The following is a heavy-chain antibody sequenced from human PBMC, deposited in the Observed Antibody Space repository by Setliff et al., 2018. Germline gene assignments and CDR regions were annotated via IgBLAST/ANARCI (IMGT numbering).Heavy chain of an antibody. V-gene: IGHV4-39*07. CDR3: ARLNTYSGAGRY. J-gene: IGHJ4*02. CDR2: IYYSGST. D-gene: IGHD2-21*01. CDR1: GGSISSSSYY. Sequence: SETLPLTCTVSGGSISSSSYYWGWIRQPPGKGLEWIGSIYYSGSTYYNPSLKSRVTISVDTSKNQFSLKLSSVTAADTAVYYCARLNTYSGAGRYWGQGTLVTVSS.